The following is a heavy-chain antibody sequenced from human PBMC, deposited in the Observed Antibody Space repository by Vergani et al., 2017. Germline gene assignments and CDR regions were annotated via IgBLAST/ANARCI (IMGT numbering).Heavy chain of an antibody. D-gene: IGHD6-19*01. Sequence: QVQLQESGPGLVKSSETLSLTCSVSFDSIRNLYCNWIRQPPGKGLEWIGSIHYSENTNYNPSLKTRVTISVDTSKNQFSLTLTSVTAADTAVYYCARGRGVGYSSGWYNYYFDYWGQGTLVTVSS. CDR2: IHYSENT. CDR3: ARGRGVGYSSGWYNYYFDY. V-gene: IGHV4-59*11. CDR1: FDSIRNLY. J-gene: IGHJ4*02.